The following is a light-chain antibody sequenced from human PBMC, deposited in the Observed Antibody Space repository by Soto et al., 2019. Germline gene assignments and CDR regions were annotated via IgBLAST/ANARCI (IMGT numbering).Light chain of an antibody. V-gene: IGLV2-14*01. Sequence: QSALTQPASVSGAPGQSVTTSCTGTSSDIGDYKYVSWYQKHPGRAPKALIYEVSNRPSNVSLRFSGSKSGTTAFLTISGLQADDEADYYCSSFINRSTIVFGSGTKLTVL. CDR2: EVS. CDR1: SSDIGDYKY. CDR3: SSFINRSTIV. J-gene: IGLJ1*01.